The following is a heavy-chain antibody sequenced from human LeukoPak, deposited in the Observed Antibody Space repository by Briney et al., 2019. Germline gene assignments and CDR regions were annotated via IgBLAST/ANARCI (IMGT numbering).Heavy chain of an antibody. CDR3: VREIPSGSYAPDY. CDR1: GVSFSRHS. V-gene: IGHV3-21*01. CDR2: INSDSRSI. J-gene: IGHJ4*02. Sequence: GGSLRLSCAASGVSFSRHSMNWVRQAPGKGLEWVSYINSDSRSISYADSVKGRFTISRDNAKNSLYLQMNSLRAEDTAVYYCVREIPSGSYAPDYWGQGTLVTVSS. D-gene: IGHD3-10*01.